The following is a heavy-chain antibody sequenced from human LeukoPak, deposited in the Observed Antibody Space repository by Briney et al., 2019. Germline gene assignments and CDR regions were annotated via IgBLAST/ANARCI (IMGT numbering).Heavy chain of an antibody. CDR3: ASERIQIWRSGVLPYY. CDR2: INSDGSST. Sequence: PGGSLRLSCAASGFTFSSYWMHWVRQAPGKGLVWVSRINSDGSSTSYADSVKGRFTISRDNAKNTLYLQMNSLRAEETAVYYCASERIQIWRSGVLPYYWGQGTLVTVSS. D-gene: IGHD5-18*01. J-gene: IGHJ4*02. CDR1: GFTFSSYW. V-gene: IGHV3-74*01.